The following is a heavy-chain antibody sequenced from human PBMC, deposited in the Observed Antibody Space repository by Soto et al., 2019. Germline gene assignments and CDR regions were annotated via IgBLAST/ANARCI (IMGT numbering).Heavy chain of an antibody. Sequence: EVQLVESGGALVQPGGPLRLSCEASGFTFSTSWMNWARQAPGKGLVWVSRISPDGSDTSYADSVKGRFTISRDNAKNTLYLQMNSLRAEDTAVYYCASLDSALRVVPVVVQDSWGRGTLVTVSS. CDR1: GFTFSTSW. J-gene: IGHJ4*02. CDR2: ISPDGSDT. CDR3: ASLDSALRVVPVVVQDS. V-gene: IGHV3-74*01. D-gene: IGHD2-21*01.